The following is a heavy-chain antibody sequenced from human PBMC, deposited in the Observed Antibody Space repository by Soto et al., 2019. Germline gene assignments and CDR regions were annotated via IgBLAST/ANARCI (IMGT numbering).Heavy chain of an antibody. V-gene: IGHV4-4*07. D-gene: IGHD2-15*01. CDR1: GGSISSYY. CDR3: ARDRDFVVVVAATPASGYYFDY. Sequence: SDALSLNXNVSGGSISSYYWSWIRQPAGKGLEWIGRIYTSGSTNYNPSLKSRVTMSVDTSKNQFSLKLSSVTAADTAVYYCARDRDFVVVVAATPASGYYFDYWGQGTLVTVSS. J-gene: IGHJ4*02. CDR2: IYTSGST.